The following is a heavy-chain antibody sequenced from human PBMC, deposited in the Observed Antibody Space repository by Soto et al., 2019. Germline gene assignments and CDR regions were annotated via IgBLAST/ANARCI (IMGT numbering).Heavy chain of an antibody. D-gene: IGHD1-26*01. CDR2: IKSKTDGRTT. V-gene: IGHV3-15*07. J-gene: IGHJ4*02. CDR1: GFTFSNAW. CDR3: TLLTLPAGY. Sequence: EVQMVEAGGGLVKRGGSLRLSCAASGFTFSNAWMYCVHQARGKGLEWVGRIKSKTDGRTTDYAAPVKGRFNISRDDSKNTLYLPMNSLKTEDTAVYYCTLLTLPAGYWGQGTLVTVSS.